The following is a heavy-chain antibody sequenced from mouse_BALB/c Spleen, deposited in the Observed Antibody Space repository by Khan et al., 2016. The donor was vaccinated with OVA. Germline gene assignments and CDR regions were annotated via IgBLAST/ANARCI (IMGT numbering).Heavy chain of an antibody. Sequence: QVQLQQSGAELVRPGASVTLSCKASGYTFTDYEMHWVKQTPVHGLEWIGAIDPETGGTAYNQKFKGKATLTADKSSSTAYMELRSLTSEDSAVYYCTRSYYGSSGFDYWGQGTTLTDSS. CDR2: IDPETGGT. J-gene: IGHJ2*01. D-gene: IGHD1-1*01. CDR3: TRSYYGSSGFDY. CDR1: GYTFTDYE. V-gene: IGHV1-15*01.